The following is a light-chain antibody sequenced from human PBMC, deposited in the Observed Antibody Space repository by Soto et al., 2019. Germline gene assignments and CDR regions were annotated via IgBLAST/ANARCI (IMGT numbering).Light chain of an antibody. CDR3: QQYNSYSTT. CDR2: DAS. CDR1: QSISSW. V-gene: IGKV1-5*01. Sequence: IQMTPSPSTLSASVGDRVTITCRASQSISSWLAWYQQKPGKAPKLLIYDASSLESGVPSRFSGSGSGTEFTLTISRLQPDDFATYYCQQYNSYSTTFGQGTKV. J-gene: IGKJ1*01.